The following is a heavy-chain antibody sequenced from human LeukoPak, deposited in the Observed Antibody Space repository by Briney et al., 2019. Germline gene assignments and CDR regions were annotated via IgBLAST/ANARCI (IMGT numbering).Heavy chain of an antibody. D-gene: IGHD6-13*01. CDR1: GFTFSNYA. V-gene: IGHV3-23*01. Sequence: PGGSLRLSCAASGFTFSNYAMSWVRQAPGKGLEWVSAISANGGSTYYADSVKGRFTISRDNSKKTLYLQMNSLRAEDTAVYYCANHPKTGGIAAAGTDYWGQGTLVTVSS. J-gene: IGHJ4*02. CDR3: ANHPKTGGIAAAGTDY. CDR2: ISANGGST.